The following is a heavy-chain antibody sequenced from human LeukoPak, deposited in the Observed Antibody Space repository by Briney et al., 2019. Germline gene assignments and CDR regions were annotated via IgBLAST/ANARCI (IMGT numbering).Heavy chain of an antibody. V-gene: IGHV3-15*01. CDR1: GFTFSDAW. J-gene: IGHJ4*02. D-gene: IGHD2-15*01. CDR2: IKSQTGGGTT. CDR3: ATDLSSYCGGGYCFLSY. Sequence: KPGGSLRLSCAASGFTFSDAWMSWVRQAPGKGLEWVGRIKSQTGGGTTDYAAPVQGRFTISRDDSKNTLYLQMNSLKTEDTAVYYCATDLSSYCGGGYCFLSYWGQGTLVTVSS.